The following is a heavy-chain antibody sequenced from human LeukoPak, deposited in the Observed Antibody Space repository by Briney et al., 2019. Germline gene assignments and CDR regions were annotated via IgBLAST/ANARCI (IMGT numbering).Heavy chain of an antibody. Sequence: SETLSLTCAVSGYSISSGSYYWSWIRQPAGKGLEWIGRIYTSGSTNYNPSLKSRVTISVDTSKNQFSLKLSSVTAADTAVYYCAREQEAGYCSGGSCANWFDPWGQGTLVTVSS. J-gene: IGHJ5*02. V-gene: IGHV4-61*02. CDR1: GYSISSGSYY. CDR2: IYTSGST. CDR3: AREQEAGYCSGGSCANWFDP. D-gene: IGHD2-15*01.